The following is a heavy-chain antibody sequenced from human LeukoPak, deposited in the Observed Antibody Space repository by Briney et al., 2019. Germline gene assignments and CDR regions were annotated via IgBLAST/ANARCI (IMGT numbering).Heavy chain of an antibody. J-gene: IGHJ4*02. V-gene: IGHV3-20*04. CDR2: INWNGGST. Sequence: RPGGSLRLSCAASGFTFDDYGMSWVRQAPGKGLEWVSGINWNGGSTSYADSVKGRFTVSGDNAKNSLYLQMNSLRGEDTALYYCARGQLAAADYWGQGTLVTVSS. CDR3: ARGQLAAADY. D-gene: IGHD6-13*01. CDR1: GFTFDDYG.